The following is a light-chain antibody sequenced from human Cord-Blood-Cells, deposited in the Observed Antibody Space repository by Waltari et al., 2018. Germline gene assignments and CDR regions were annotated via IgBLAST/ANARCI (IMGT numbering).Light chain of an antibody. CDR2: AAS. Sequence: FQLPQSQSSLFASEGDRVTFTCRASQGISNYLAWYQQKPGKVPKLLIYAASTLQSGVPSRFSGSGSGTDFTLTISSLQPEDVATYYCQKYNSAPFTFGPGTKVDIK. V-gene: IGKV1-27*01. CDR3: QKYNSAPFT. J-gene: IGKJ3*01. CDR1: QGISNY.